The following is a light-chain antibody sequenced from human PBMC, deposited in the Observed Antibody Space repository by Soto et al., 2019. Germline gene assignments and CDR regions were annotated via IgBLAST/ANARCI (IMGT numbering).Light chain of an antibody. V-gene: IGLV1-40*01. CDR3: QSYDDSLGGHVI. Sequence: QSVLTQPPSVSGAPGQRVTISCTGSSSYIGAGYDVHWYQQLPGTAPKLLIYANTNRPSGVPDRFSGSKSGTSASLAITGLQAEDEADYYCQSYDDSLGGHVIFGGGTKLTLL. CDR1: SSYIGAGYD. J-gene: IGLJ2*01. CDR2: ANT.